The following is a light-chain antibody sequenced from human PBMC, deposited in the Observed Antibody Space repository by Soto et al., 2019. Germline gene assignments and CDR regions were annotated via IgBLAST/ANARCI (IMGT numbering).Light chain of an antibody. CDR2: GNS. V-gene: IGLV1-40*01. CDR1: SSNIWAGYD. Sequence: QSVLTQPPSVSGAPGQRVTISCTGSSSNIWAGYDVHWYQQLPGTAPKLLIYGNSNRPSGVPDRFSGSKSGTSASLAITGLQAEDEADYYCQSYDSSLSGSRVFGGGPKLTVL. J-gene: IGLJ2*01. CDR3: QSYDSSLSGSRV.